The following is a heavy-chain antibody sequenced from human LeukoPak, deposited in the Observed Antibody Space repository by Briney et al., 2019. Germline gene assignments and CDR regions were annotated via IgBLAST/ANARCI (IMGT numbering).Heavy chain of an antibody. J-gene: IGHJ4*02. Sequence: GGSLRLSCAASGFTFSSYAMSWVRQAPGKGLEWVSAISGGGGSTYYADSVKGRFTISRDNSKNTLYLQMNSLRAEDTAVYYCAKKGLLRLSRGLYYFDYWGQGTLVTVSS. D-gene: IGHD2/OR15-2a*01. CDR1: GFTFSSYA. CDR2: ISGGGGST. V-gene: IGHV3-23*01. CDR3: AKKGLLRLSRGLYYFDY.